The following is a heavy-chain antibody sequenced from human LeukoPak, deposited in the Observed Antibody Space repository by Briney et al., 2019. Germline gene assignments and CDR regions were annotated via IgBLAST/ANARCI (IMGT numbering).Heavy chain of an antibody. V-gene: IGHV4-61*02. CDR3: ARSKGDYGSGSLGY. CDR2: VHSSGST. Sequence: PSETLSLTCTVSGGPISSGNYYWNRIRQPAGTGLEWIGRVHSSGSTNHNPSLKSRVTISRDTSKNQFSLIVSSVTAADTAMYFCARSKGDYGSGSLGYWGQGTLVTVAS. J-gene: IGHJ4*02. D-gene: IGHD3-10*01. CDR1: GGPISSGNYY.